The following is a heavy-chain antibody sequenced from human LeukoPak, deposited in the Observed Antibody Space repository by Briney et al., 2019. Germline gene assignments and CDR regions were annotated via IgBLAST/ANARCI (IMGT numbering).Heavy chain of an antibody. Sequence: PGGSLRLSCAASGFTFSNAWMSWVRQAPGKGLEWVANIKPGDTEKYYGNSVKGRFTILRDNAKNSLYPQMNSLRAEDTAVYYCVTHEVTVITRSTFDYWGQGTLVTVSS. D-gene: IGHD4-23*01. CDR3: VTHEVTVITRSTFDY. V-gene: IGHV3-7*01. J-gene: IGHJ4*02. CDR2: IKPGDTEK. CDR1: GFTFSNAW.